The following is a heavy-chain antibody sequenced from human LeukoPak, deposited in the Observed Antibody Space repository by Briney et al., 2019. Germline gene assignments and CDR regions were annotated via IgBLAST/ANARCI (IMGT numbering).Heavy chain of an antibody. CDR1: GFTFKSYG. CDR3: ARVSGYSGTWYVDY. J-gene: IGHJ4*02. V-gene: IGHV3-33*01. Sequence: GGSLRLSWVASGFTFKSYGMHWVRQGPGKGLEWVAIIWYDGSNKYYADFVKGRFTTSRDNSKNTLYLQMNSLRADDTAVYYCARVSGYSGTWYVDYWGQGTLVTVSS. D-gene: IGHD6-13*01. CDR2: IWYDGSNK.